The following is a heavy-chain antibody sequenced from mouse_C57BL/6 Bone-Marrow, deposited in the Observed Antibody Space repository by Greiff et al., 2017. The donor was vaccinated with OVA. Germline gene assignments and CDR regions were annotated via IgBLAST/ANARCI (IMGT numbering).Heavy chain of an antibody. CDR2: IYPRSGNT. Sequence: QVQLQQSGAELARPGASVKLSCKASGYTFTSYGISWVKQRTGQGLEWIGEIYPRSGNTYYNEKFKGKATLTADKSSSTAYMELRSLTPADSAVYFCAYYYGGSSLYAIDYWGQGTSVTVSS. V-gene: IGHV1-81*01. CDR1: GYTFTSYG. CDR3: AYYYGGSSLYAIDY. D-gene: IGHD1-1*01. J-gene: IGHJ4*01.